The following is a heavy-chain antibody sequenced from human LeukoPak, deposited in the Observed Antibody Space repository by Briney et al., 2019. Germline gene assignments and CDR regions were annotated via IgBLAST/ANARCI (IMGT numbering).Heavy chain of an antibody. V-gene: IGHV4-59*01. CDR2: IYNSGTT. CDR1: SGSLSTYY. D-gene: IGHD5-18*01. Sequence: SETLSLTCNVSSGSLSTYYWNWIRQPPGKGLEWIGYIYNSGTTNYNPSLKSRVTISVHTSKNQFSLNLRSVTAADTAVYYCARRSPVGYNNFDFWGQGTLVAVSS. CDR3: ARRSPVGYNNFDF. J-gene: IGHJ4*02.